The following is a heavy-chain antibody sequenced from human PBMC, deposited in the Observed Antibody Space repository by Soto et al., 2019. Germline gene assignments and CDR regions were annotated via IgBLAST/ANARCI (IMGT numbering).Heavy chain of an antibody. Sequence: GESLKISCKGSGYSFTSHWIGWVRQMPGKGLEWMGIIYPGDSDTRYSPSFQGQVTISADKSISTAYLQWSSLKASDTSFYYFARTSAAGKYYYGMDVWGKGTTVTVSS. V-gene: IGHV5-51*01. CDR3: ARTSAAGKYYYGMDV. CDR1: GYSFTSHW. CDR2: IYPGDSDT. D-gene: IGHD6-13*01. J-gene: IGHJ6*04.